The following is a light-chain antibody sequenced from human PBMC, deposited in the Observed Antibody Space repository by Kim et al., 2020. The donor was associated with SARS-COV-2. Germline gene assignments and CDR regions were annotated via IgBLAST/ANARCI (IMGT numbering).Light chain of an antibody. CDR3: QQVNSYPFT. CDR2: DAS. J-gene: IGKJ4*01. Sequence: IQLTQSPSFLSASVGDRVTITCRASQGISSYLAWFQQKPGKAPKLLIYDASTSQSGVPSRFSGSGSGTDFTLTISSLQPEDFATYYCQQVNSYPFTFGGGTKVDIK. V-gene: IGKV1-9*01. CDR1: QGISSY.